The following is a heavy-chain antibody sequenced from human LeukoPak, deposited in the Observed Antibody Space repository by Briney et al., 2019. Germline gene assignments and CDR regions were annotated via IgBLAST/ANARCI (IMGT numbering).Heavy chain of an antibody. D-gene: IGHD3-10*01. CDR2: ISSSSSYI. Sequence: GGSLRLSCAASGFTFSSYSMNWVRQAPGKGLEWVPSISSSSSYIYYADSVKGRFTISRDNAKNSLYLQMNSLRAEDMAVYYCARSGRGVDSFYFYMDVWGKGTTVTVSS. CDR3: ARSGRGVDSFYFYMDV. V-gene: IGHV3-21*01. J-gene: IGHJ6*03. CDR1: GFTFSSYS.